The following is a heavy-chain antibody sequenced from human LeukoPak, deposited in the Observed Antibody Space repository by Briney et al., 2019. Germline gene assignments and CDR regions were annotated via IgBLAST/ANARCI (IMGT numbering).Heavy chain of an antibody. CDR3: ARGRIARFLITLTYHYGMDV. Sequence: GGSLRLSCAASGFNFNNYWMSWLRQAPGKGLEWVANIKDDGSEEYYVDSVKGRFTISRDNAKNSLYLQMNSLRAEDTAVYYCARGRIARFLITLTYHYGMDVWGQGTTVTVSS. D-gene: IGHD3-22*01. CDR1: GFNFNNYW. J-gene: IGHJ6*02. V-gene: IGHV3-7*01. CDR2: IKDDGSEE.